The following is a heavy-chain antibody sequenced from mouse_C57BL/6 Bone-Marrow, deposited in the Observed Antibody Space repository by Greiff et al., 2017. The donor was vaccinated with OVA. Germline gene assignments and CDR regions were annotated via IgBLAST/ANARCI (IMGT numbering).Heavy chain of an antibody. J-gene: IGHJ2*01. Sequence: QVQLKQSGPGLVQPSQSLSISCTVSGFSLTSYGVHWVRQSPGKGLEWLGVICSGGSTAYNAAFISRLSLSKDNSKSQVFYKMNSLQADDTAIYYCARGLGLFDYWGQGTTLTVSS. V-gene: IGHV2-2*01. D-gene: IGHD4-1*01. CDR1: GFSLTSYG. CDR2: ICSGGST. CDR3: ARGLGLFDY.